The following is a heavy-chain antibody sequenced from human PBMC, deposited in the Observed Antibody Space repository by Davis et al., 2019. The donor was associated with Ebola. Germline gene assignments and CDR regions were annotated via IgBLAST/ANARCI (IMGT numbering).Heavy chain of an antibody. CDR1: GGSISSSSYY. Sequence: SETLSLTCTVSGGSISSSSYYWGWIRQPPGKGLEWIGSIYYSGSTYYNPSLKSRVTISVDTSKNQFSLKLSSVTAADTAVYYCARQVVPAAIFGLDWFDPWGQGTLVTVSS. V-gene: IGHV4-39*01. CDR3: ARQVVPAAIFGLDWFDP. J-gene: IGHJ5*02. CDR2: IYYSGST. D-gene: IGHD2-2*01.